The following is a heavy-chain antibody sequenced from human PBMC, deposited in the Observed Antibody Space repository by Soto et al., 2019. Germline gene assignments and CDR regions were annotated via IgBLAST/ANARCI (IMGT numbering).Heavy chain of an antibody. CDR3: ARQSAVAGNWFDP. D-gene: IGHD6-19*01. CDR1: GGSISSSSYY. Sequence: QLQLQESGPGLVKPSETLSLTCTVSGGSISSSSYYWGWIRQPPWKGLEWLGGIYYSGSTYYNPSRTSRVTLSVDTSKNQFSLKLSSVTAADTAVYYCARQSAVAGNWFDPWGQGTLVTVSS. J-gene: IGHJ5*02. CDR2: IYYSGST. V-gene: IGHV4-39*01.